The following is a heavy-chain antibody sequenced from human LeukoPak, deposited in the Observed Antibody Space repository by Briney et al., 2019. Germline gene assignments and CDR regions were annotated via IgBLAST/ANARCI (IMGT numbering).Heavy chain of an antibody. V-gene: IGHV4-61*02. Sequence: SQTLSLTCTVSGGSISSGSYYWSWIRQPAGKGLEWIGRIYTSGSTNYNPSLKSRVTISVDTSKNQFSLKLSSVTAADTAVYYCARENSGSFDYWGQGTLVTVSS. CDR2: IYTSGST. J-gene: IGHJ4*02. CDR3: ARENSGSFDY. CDR1: GGSISSGSYY. D-gene: IGHD1-26*01.